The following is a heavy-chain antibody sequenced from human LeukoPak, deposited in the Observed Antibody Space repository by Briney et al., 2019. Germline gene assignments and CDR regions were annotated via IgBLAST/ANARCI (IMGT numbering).Heavy chain of an antibody. CDR1: GYTFTSYG. Sequence: GASVKVSCKASGYTFTSYGISWVRQAPGQGLEWMGWISAYNGNTNYAQKLQGRVTMTTDTSTSTAYMELRSLRSDDTAVYYCARLTPRYFDWLSPPGGDDYRGQGTLVTVSS. V-gene: IGHV1-18*01. CDR2: ISAYNGNT. D-gene: IGHD3-9*01. CDR3: ARLTPRYFDWLSPPGGDDY. J-gene: IGHJ4*02.